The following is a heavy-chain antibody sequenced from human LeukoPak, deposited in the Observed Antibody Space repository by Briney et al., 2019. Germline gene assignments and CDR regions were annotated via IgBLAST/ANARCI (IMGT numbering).Heavy chain of an antibody. Sequence: GASVTVSCKASGYTFTTYGINWVRQAPGQGLEWMGWISAYNGNINYAQKFQGRVTMTTDTSTSTAYMERRSLRSDDTAVYYCARGPLRGYAVIYYYYMDVWGKGTTVTISS. D-gene: IGHD2-8*01. J-gene: IGHJ6*03. CDR2: ISAYNGNI. CDR1: GYTFTTYG. CDR3: ARGPLRGYAVIYYYYMDV. V-gene: IGHV1-18*01.